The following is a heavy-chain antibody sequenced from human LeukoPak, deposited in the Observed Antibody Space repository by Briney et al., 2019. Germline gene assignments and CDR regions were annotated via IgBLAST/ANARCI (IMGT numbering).Heavy chain of an antibody. CDR2: IYSSGST. J-gene: IGHJ4*02. CDR3: ARGPPPDFDC. V-gene: IGHV4-4*07. CDR1: GGSISNYY. Sequence: SETLSLACTVSGGSISNYYWSWIRQPAGKGLEWIGRIYSSGSTDYNPSLKSRVTMSVDTSKDQFSLNLRSVTAADTAVYYCARGPPPDFDCWGQGTLVTVSS.